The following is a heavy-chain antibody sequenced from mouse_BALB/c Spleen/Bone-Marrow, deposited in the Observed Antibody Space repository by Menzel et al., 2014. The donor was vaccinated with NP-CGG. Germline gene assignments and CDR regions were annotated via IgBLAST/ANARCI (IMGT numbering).Heavy chain of an antibody. D-gene: IGHD1-1*01. CDR2: INPYNGVI. CDR3: ARFYYGSNYAMDY. CDR1: GYSFTGYT. Sequence: VQLQQPGPELVKPGASMKISCKASGYSFTGYTMNWVKQSHGKNLEWIGLINPYNGVINYNQKFKGKATFIVDKSSSTAYMELLSLTSEDSAVYYCARFYYGSNYAMDYWGQGTSVTVSS. V-gene: IGHV1-18*01. J-gene: IGHJ4*01.